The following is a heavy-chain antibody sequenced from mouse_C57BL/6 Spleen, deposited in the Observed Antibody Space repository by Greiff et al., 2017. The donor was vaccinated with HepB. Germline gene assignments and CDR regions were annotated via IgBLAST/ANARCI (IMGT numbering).Heavy chain of an antibody. J-gene: IGHJ1*03. CDR2: ISTYYGDA. Sequence: QVQLQQSGPELVRPGVSVKISCKGSGYTFTDYAMHWVKQSHAKSLEWIGVISTYYGDASYNQKFKDKATMTVDKSSSTAYMELARLTSEDSAVYYCARKVSYGSSYGYWYFDVWGTGTTVTVSS. V-gene: IGHV1-67*01. CDR1: GYTFTDYA. D-gene: IGHD1-1*01. CDR3: ARKVSYGSSYGYWYFDV.